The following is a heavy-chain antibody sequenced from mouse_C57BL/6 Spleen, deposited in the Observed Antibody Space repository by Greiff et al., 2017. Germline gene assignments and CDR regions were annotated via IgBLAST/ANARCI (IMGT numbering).Heavy chain of an antibody. CDR1: GYTFTDYY. V-gene: IGHV1-26*01. Sequence: VQLQQSGPELVKPGASVKISCKASGYTFTDYYMNWLKRSHGKSLEWIGDINPNNGGTSYNQKFKGKATLTVDKSSSTAYMELRSLTSEDSAVYYCARWSIYDGYYGYFDVWGTGTTVTVSS. CDR2: INPNNGGT. J-gene: IGHJ1*03. CDR3: ARWSIYDGYYGYFDV. D-gene: IGHD2-3*01.